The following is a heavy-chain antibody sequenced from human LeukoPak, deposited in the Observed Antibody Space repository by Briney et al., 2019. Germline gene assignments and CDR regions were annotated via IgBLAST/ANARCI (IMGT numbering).Heavy chain of an antibody. D-gene: IGHD3-10*01. Sequence: GGTLRLSCAASGFTFSSYAMSWVRQAPGKGLEWVSAISGSGGSTYYADSVKGRFTISRDNSKNTLYLQMNSLRAEDTAVYYCASEITIVRGVPDYWGQGTLVTVSS. CDR1: GFTFSSYA. CDR3: ASEITIVRGVPDY. V-gene: IGHV3-23*01. CDR2: ISGSGGST. J-gene: IGHJ4*02.